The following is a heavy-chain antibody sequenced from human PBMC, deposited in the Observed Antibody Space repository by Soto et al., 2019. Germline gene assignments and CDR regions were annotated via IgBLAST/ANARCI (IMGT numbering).Heavy chain of an antibody. V-gene: IGHV5-51*01. CDR1: GYSFTSYW. CDR2: IYAGDSYT. Sequence: GESLKISCKGSGYSFTSYWIGWVRQMPEKGLEWMGIIYAGDSYTRYSPSFQGQVTISADKSISTAYLQWSSLKASDTAMYYCASHLFCSGGSCFSFNIWGKGTMVTVS. CDR3: ASHLFCSGGSCFSFNI. D-gene: IGHD2-15*01. J-gene: IGHJ3*02.